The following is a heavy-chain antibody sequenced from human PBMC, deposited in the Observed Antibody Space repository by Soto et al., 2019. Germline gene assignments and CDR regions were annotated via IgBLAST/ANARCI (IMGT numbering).Heavy chain of an antibody. D-gene: IGHD2-21*02. Sequence: SGPTLVNPTQTLTLTCTISGFSLSTGGVGVGWIRQPPGKALEWLALIYWDDDKRYSPSLRSRLTITKDTSKNQVVLTMTNIDPVDTATYYCAHSRCGGDCLQSYSSHYYYGMDVWGQGTTVTVSS. CDR1: GFSLSTGGVG. V-gene: IGHV2-5*02. J-gene: IGHJ6*02. CDR2: IYWDDDK. CDR3: AHSRCGGDCLQSYSSHYYYGMDV.